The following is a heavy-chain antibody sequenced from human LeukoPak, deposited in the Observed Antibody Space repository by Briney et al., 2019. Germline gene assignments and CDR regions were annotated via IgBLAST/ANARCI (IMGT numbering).Heavy chain of an antibody. CDR2: INRDGSTK. CDR3: ARDKKSGESSEIDY. Sequence: QPGGSLRLSCAASGFTFSNYWVHWVRQAPGKGLVWVSRINRDGSTKKYADSVKGRFTVSRDNAKNTLNLQMNSLRAGDTAVYYCARDKKSGESSEIDYWGERTLVTVSS. V-gene: IGHV3-74*03. CDR1: GFTFSNYW. D-gene: IGHD3-10*01. J-gene: IGHJ4*02.